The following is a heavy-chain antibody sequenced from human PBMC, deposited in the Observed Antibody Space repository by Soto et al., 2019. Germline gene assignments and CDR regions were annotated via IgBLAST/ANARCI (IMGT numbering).Heavy chain of an antibody. CDR3: AKVDIVLMVYASRGPFDY. CDR1: GFTFSSYA. J-gene: IGHJ4*02. V-gene: IGHV3-23*01. Sequence: GGSLRLSCAASGFTFSSYAMSWVRQARGKGLEWVSAISGSGGSTYYADSVKGRFTISRDNSKNTLYLQMNSLRAEDTAVYYCAKVDIVLMVYASRGPFDYWGQGTLVTVSS. D-gene: IGHD2-8*01. CDR2: ISGSGGST.